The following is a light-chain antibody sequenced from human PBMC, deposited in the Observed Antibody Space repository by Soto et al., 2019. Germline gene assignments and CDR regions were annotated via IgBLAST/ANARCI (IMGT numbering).Light chain of an antibody. CDR3: QVWDSCSDPSTYV. CDR1: NIGSKS. CDR2: YDS. V-gene: IGLV3-21*04. Sequence: SYELTQPPSVSVAPGKTARITCGGNNIGSKSVHWYQQKPGQAPVLVIYYDSDRPSGIPERFSGSNSGNTATLTISRVEAGDEADYYCQVWDSCSDPSTYVFGTGIKLTVL. J-gene: IGLJ1*01.